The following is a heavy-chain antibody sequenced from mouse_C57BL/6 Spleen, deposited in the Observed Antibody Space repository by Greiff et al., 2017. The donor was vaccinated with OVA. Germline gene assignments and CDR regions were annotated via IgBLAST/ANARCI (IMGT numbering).Heavy chain of an antibody. CDR1: GYSFTGYY. V-gene: IGHV1-42*01. J-gene: IGHJ4*01. CDR3: ARYDGYYVGAMDY. D-gene: IGHD2-3*01. CDR2: INPSTGGT. Sequence: VQLKESGPELVKPGASVKISCKASGYSFTGYYMNWVKQSPEKSLEWIGEINPSTGGTTYNQKFKAKATLTVDKSSSTAYMQLKSLTSEDSAVYYCARYDGYYVGAMDYWGQGTSVTVSS.